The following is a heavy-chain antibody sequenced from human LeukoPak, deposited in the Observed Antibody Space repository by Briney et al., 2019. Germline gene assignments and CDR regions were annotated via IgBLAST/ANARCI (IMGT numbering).Heavy chain of an antibody. Sequence: SETLSLTCTVSGGSISSNSYYWGWIRQPPGKGLEWVGRIYYGGSTYYNSSLKSRVTISVDMSKNQFSLKMTSVTAADTAVYYCARDLLAGNFGDPTGYWGQGTLVTVSS. V-gene: IGHV4-39*07. CDR2: IYYGGST. CDR3: ARDLLAGNFGDPTGY. CDR1: GGSISSNSYY. D-gene: IGHD3-10*01. J-gene: IGHJ4*02.